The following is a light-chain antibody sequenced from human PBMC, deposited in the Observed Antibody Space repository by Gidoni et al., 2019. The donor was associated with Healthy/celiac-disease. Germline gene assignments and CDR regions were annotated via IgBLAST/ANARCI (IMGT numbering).Light chain of an antibody. J-gene: IGKJ4*01. CDR3: QQYGSSPLLT. CDR1: QSVSSSY. V-gene: IGKV3-20*01. CDR2: GAS. Sequence: EIVLTQSPGTLSLSPGERATLSCRASQSVSSSYLAWYQQKPGQAPRLRIYGASSRATGIPDRFSGSGSGTDFTLTISRLEPEDFAVYYCQQYGSSPLLTFXGXTKVEIK.